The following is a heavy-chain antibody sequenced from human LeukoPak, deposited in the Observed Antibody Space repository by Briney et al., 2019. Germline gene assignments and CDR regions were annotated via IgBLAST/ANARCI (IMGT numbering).Heavy chain of an antibody. J-gene: IGHJ2*01. CDR1: GYTFTGYY. CDR3: ARDAGGVVPAATYFDL. Sequence: GASVKVSCKASGYTFTGYYMHWVRQAPGQGLEWMGLINPGAGGTTYARNFQGRVTMTRDTSTSTVYMELSSLRSEDTAVYYCARDAGGVVPAATYFDLWGRGTLVTVSS. V-gene: IGHV1-46*01. CDR2: INPGAGGT. D-gene: IGHD2-2*01.